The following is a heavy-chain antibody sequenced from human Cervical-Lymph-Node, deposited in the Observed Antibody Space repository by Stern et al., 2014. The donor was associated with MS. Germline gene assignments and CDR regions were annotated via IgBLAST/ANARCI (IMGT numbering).Heavy chain of an antibody. D-gene: IGHD3-16*01. Sequence: EVQLVESGGGLEQPGRSLRLSCVASGFPFDDYGMNWVRQVPGKGLAWFAGLNWNSDNIGYADAVKGRFTGARDNAKNSLYLQMNSLRVEDTAFYYCAKDLHYDATGFDAFDIWGRGTMVSVSS. CDR1: GFPFDDYG. J-gene: IGHJ3*02. V-gene: IGHV3-9*01. CDR2: LNWNSDNI. CDR3: AKDLHYDATGFDAFDI.